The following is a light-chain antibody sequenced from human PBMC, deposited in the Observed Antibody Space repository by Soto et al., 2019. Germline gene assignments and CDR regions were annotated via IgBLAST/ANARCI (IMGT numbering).Light chain of an antibody. Sequence: QSALTQPASVSGSPGQSITISCTGTSSDVGGYNYVSWYQQHPGKAPKLMIYEVSNRPSGVSNRFSGSKSGNTASLTISGLQAEDEADYYCSSYTSSTLYVFGTGTKVTDL. J-gene: IGLJ1*01. CDR2: EVS. CDR3: SSYTSSTLYV. CDR1: SSDVGGYNY. V-gene: IGLV2-14*01.